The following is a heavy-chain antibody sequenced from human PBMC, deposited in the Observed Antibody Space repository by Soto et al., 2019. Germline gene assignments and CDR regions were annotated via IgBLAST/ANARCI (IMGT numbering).Heavy chain of an antibody. CDR3: VGSSIEPRIFMAQLDY. J-gene: IGHJ4*02. CDR2: IYYDGNT. Sequence: SETLSITCTVSGDSIGRNSHYWGWIRQPPGKGLESIANIYYDGNTYYNPSLKSRVTISLDTSKNQFSLRLNSVTAADTAVYFCVGSSIEPRIFMAQLDYWGLGTRVAVSA. V-gene: IGHV4-39*01. CDR1: GDSIGRNSHY. D-gene: IGHD6-6*01.